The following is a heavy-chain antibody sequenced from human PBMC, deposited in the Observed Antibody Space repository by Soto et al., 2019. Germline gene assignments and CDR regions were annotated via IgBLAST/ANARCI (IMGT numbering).Heavy chain of an antibody. CDR2: INHSGST. D-gene: IGHD2-2*01. Sequence: QVQLQQWGAGLLKPSETLSLTCAVYGGSFSGYYWSWLRQPPGKGLEWIGEINHSGSTNYNPSLKCRVTISVDTSKNQFSLKLSSVTAADTAVYYCARDIVVVPAARGYYYYGMDVWGQGTTVTVSS. CDR1: GGSFSGYY. V-gene: IGHV4-34*01. CDR3: ARDIVVVPAARGYYYYGMDV. J-gene: IGHJ6*02.